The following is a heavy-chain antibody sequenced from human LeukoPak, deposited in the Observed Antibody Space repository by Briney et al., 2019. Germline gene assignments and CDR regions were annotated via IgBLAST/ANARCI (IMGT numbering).Heavy chain of an antibody. D-gene: IGHD1-1*01. V-gene: IGHV3-43D*03. J-gene: IGHJ6*03. CDR1: GFSNYT. Sequence: PGGTLRLSCAASGFSNYTMHWVRQAPGKGLEWVSLISWDGGSTYYADSVKGRFTISRDSSKNSLYLQMNSLRAEDTALYYCAKGNEVGDSYYYYMDVWGKGTTVTVSS. CDR2: ISWDGGST. CDR3: AKGNEVGDSYYYYMDV.